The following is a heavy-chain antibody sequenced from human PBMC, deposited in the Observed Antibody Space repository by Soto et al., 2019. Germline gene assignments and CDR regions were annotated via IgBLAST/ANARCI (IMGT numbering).Heavy chain of an antibody. Sequence: QPGGSLRLSCAVSGFIFNRYSMNWVRQAPGKGLEWVSYISSSSSTIYYADSVKGRFTISRDNAKNSLYLQMNSLRAEDTAVYYCARTGIQLWLEEDYYYMDVWGEGPTVTVSS. D-gene: IGHD5-18*01. CDR3: ARTGIQLWLEEDYYYMDV. V-gene: IGHV3-48*01. J-gene: IGHJ6*03. CDR1: GFIFNRYS. CDR2: ISSSSSTI.